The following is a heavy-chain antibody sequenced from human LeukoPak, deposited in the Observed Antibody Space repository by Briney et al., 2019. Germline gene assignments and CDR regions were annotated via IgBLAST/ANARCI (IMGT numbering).Heavy chain of an antibody. D-gene: IGHD1-7*01. Sequence: GGSLRLSCAASGFTFSDSYMSWIRQAPGKGLEWVSYISGSSTFTNFADSVRGRFTISRDNAKNSLYLQMNGLRAEDTAVYYCARGRELLGWYFDLWGHGTLVTVSS. CDR3: ARGRELLGWYFDL. V-gene: IGHV3-11*05. CDR1: GFTFSDSY. CDR2: ISGSSTFT. J-gene: IGHJ2*01.